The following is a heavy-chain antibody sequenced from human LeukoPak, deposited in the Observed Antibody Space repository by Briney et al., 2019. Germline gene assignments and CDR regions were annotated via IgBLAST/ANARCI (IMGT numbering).Heavy chain of an antibody. Sequence: GSSVKVSCKASGGTFSSYAISWVRQAPGQGLEWMGGIIPIFGTANYAQKFQGRVTITTDESTSTAYMELRSLRSDDTAVYYCARDPWPSGVEMAEPPDYWGQGTLVTVSS. D-gene: IGHD5-24*01. J-gene: IGHJ4*02. V-gene: IGHV1-69*05. CDR3: ARDPWPSGVEMAEPPDY. CDR2: IIPIFGTA. CDR1: GGTFSSYA.